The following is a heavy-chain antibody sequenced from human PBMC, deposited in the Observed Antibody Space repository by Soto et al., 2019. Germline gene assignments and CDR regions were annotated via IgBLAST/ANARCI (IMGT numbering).Heavy chain of an antibody. V-gene: IGHV3-72*01. CDR3: TTVTPVDYYFDY. J-gene: IGHJ4*02. CDR2: IRKKTNSYTT. CDR1: GLTFSDRY. D-gene: IGHD4-17*01. Sequence: GGSLRLSCAASGLTFSDRYMDWVRQAPGKGLEWVGRIRKKTNSYTTEYAASVKGRFIISRDDSTNSLYLQMSSLKTEDTAVYYGTTVTPVDYYFDYWGQGTLVTVSS.